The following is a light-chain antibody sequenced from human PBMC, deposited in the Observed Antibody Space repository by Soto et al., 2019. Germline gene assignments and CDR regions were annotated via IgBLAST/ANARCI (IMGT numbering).Light chain of an antibody. V-gene: IGKV3-20*01. CDR1: RSVSSNY. Sequence: VLTQSPGTLSLSPGERATLSCGASRSVSSNYLVWYQQKPGQAPRLLIYGASSRATGIPDRFSGSGSGTDFTLTISRLEPEDFAVYYCQQYGSSQWTFGQGTKVDIK. J-gene: IGKJ1*01. CDR2: GAS. CDR3: QQYGSSQWT.